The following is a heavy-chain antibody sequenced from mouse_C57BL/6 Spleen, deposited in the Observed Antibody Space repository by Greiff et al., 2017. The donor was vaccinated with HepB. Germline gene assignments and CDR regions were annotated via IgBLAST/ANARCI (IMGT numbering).Heavy chain of an antibody. Sequence: EVQLQQSGPELVKPGASVKIPCKASGYTFTDYNMDWVKQSHGKSLEWIGDINPNNGGTIYTQKFKGKATLTVDQSSSTAYMELRSLTSEDTAVYYCARVDYGSSRFAYWGQGNLVTVSA. V-gene: IGHV1-18*01. CDR1: GYTFTDYN. J-gene: IGHJ3*01. CDR3: ARVDYGSSRFAY. CDR2: INPNNGGT. D-gene: IGHD1-1*01.